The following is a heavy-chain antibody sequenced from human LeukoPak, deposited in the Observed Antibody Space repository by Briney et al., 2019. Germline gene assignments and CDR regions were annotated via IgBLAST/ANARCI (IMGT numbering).Heavy chain of an antibody. V-gene: IGHV4-34*01. Sequence: SETLSLTCAVYGGSFSGYYWSWIRQPPGKGLEWIGEINHSGSTNYNPSLKSRVTISIDTSKNQFSLKLSSVTAADTAVYYCARPLKDYWGQGTLVTVSS. CDR3: ARPLKDY. CDR1: GGSFSGYY. CDR2: INHSGST. J-gene: IGHJ4*02.